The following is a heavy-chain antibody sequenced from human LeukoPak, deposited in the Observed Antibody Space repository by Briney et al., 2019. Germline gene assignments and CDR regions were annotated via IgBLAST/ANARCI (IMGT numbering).Heavy chain of an antibody. CDR3: AGEEEGTNWNDVWWFDP. D-gene: IGHD1-20*01. J-gene: IGHJ5*02. CDR1: GGSISSYY. V-gene: IGHV4-4*07. Sequence: SETLSLTCTVSGGSISSYYWSWIRQPAGKGLEWIGRIYTSGSTNYNPSLKSRVTMSVDTSKNQFSLKLSSVTAADTAVYYCAGEEEGTNWNDVWWFDPWGQGTLVTVSS. CDR2: IYTSGST.